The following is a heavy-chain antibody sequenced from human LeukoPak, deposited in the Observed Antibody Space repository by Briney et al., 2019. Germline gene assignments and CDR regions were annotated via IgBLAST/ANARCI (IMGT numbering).Heavy chain of an antibody. Sequence: PSETLSLTCTVSGGSINCGDYYWSWIRQPPGKGLEWIGYIYYSGNTYYNPSLKSRVTISLDTSKNQFSLKLSSVTAADTAVYYCARDLSPHGFDPWGQGTLVTVSS. CDR1: GGSINCGDYY. V-gene: IGHV4-30-4*01. CDR2: IYYSGNT. J-gene: IGHJ5*02. CDR3: ARDLSPHGFDP.